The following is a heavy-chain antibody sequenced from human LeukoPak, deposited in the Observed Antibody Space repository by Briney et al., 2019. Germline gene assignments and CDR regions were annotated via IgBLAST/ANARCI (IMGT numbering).Heavy chain of an antibody. D-gene: IGHD3-3*01. Sequence: GGSLRLSCAASGFTFSDYYMSWIRQAPAKGLEWISYISNSGTTIYYSDSVRGRFTISRDNAKNSLYLQMNSLRAEDTAVYYCAAWDFWRGSDIDYWGQGTLVTVSS. CDR3: AAWDFWRGSDIDY. V-gene: IGHV3-11*01. CDR1: GFTFSDYY. J-gene: IGHJ4*02. CDR2: ISNSGTTI.